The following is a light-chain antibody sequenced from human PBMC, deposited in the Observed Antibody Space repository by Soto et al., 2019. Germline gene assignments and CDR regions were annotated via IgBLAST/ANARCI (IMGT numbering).Light chain of an antibody. CDR1: QDIRSW. Sequence: DIQMTQSPSSVSASVGDTVTITCRASQDIRSWLAWYQQKPGEAPRLLIYASSNLQSGVPSRFSGSRSGTHFTLTISSLQPEDFATYYFQQANTCPITFGPGTRLDIK. J-gene: IGKJ3*01. CDR3: QQANTCPIT. CDR2: ASS. V-gene: IGKV1-12*01.